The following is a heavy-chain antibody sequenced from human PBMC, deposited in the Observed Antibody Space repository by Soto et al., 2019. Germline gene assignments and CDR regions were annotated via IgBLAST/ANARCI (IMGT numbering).Heavy chain of an antibody. CDR2: ISAYNGNT. D-gene: IGHD6-6*01. J-gene: IGHJ4*02. V-gene: IGHV1-18*04. CDR1: GYTFTRYG. Sequence: ASVKVSWKASGYTFTRYGISWVRQAPGQGLEWMGWISAYNGNTNYAQQLQCRVTMTTDTSTSTSYMELRSLRSDDTAVYYCARGVGSSGEFDYWGQGTLVTVYS. CDR3: ARGVGSSGEFDY.